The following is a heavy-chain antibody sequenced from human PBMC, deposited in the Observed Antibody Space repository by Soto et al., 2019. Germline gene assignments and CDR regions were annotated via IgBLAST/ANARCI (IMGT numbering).Heavy chain of an antibody. Sequence: QVQLVQSGAEVKKPGASVKVSCKASGYTFTSYAMHWVRQAPGQRLEWMGWINAGNGNTKYSQKFQGRVTITRDTSASTAYMELSSLRSEDTAVYYCARGYRSSTSCHLDLYYYYYYMDVWGKGTTVTVSS. CDR3: ARGYRSSTSCHLDLYYYYYYMDV. CDR2: INAGNGNT. J-gene: IGHJ6*03. D-gene: IGHD2-2*01. V-gene: IGHV1-3*01. CDR1: GYTFTSYA.